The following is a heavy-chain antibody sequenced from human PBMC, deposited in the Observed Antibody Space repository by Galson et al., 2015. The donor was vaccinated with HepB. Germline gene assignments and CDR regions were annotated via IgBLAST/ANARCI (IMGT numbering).Heavy chain of an antibody. J-gene: IGHJ2*01. CDR3: ARRGLQQLDEDWYFDL. CDR1: GGSISSSSYY. V-gene: IGHV4-61*05. D-gene: IGHD6-13*01. Sequence: ETLSLTCTVSGGSISSSSYYWGWIRQPPGKGLEWIGYIYYSGSTNYNPSLKSRVTISVDTSKNQFSLKLSSVTAADTAVYYCARRGLQQLDEDWYFDLWGRGTLVTVSS. CDR2: IYYSGST.